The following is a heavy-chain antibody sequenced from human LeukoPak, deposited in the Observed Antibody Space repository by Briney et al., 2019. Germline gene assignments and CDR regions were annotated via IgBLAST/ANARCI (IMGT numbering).Heavy chain of an antibody. V-gene: IGHV1-8*01. Sequence: AASVKVSCKASGYTFTSYDINWVRQATGQGLEWMGWMNPNSGNTGYAQKFQGRVTMTRNTSISTAYMELSSLRSEDTAVYYCARREVLRFLEWSGDYYYGMDVWGQGTTVTVSS. CDR1: GYTFTSYD. CDR3: ARREVLRFLEWSGDYYYGMDV. D-gene: IGHD3-3*01. J-gene: IGHJ6*02. CDR2: MNPNSGNT.